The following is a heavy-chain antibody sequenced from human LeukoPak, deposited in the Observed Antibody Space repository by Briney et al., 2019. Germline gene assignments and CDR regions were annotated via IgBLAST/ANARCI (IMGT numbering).Heavy chain of an antibody. J-gene: IGHJ4*02. CDR1: GFTFSSYS. CDR2: IKNKTNGGTT. D-gene: IGHD2-2*01. CDR3: ARGFCSSTNCYQGPFDF. V-gene: IGHV3-15*01. Sequence: PGGSLRLSCAASGFTFSSYSMTWVRQAPGKGLEWVGHIKNKTNGGTTDYAAPVKGRFIISRDDSKNTLYLQMNSLRTEDTAVYYCARGFCSSTNCYQGPFDFWGQGTLVTVSS.